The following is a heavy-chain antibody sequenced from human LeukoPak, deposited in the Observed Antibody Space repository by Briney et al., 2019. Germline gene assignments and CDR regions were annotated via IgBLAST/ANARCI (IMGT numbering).Heavy chain of an antibody. V-gene: IGHV3-23*01. CDR1: GFTFSSYA. Sequence: GGSLRLSCAASGFTFSSYAMSWVRQAPGKGQEWVSAISGSGGSTYYADSVKGRFTISRDNSKNTLYLQMNSLRAEDTAVYYCAKDFSALVATNPPLDYWGQGTLVTVSS. CDR2: ISGSGGST. J-gene: IGHJ4*02. CDR3: AKDFSALVATNPPLDY. D-gene: IGHD5-12*01.